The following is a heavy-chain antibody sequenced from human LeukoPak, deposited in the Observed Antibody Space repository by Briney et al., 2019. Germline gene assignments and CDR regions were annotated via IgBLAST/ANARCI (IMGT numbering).Heavy chain of an antibody. D-gene: IGHD4-17*01. Sequence: SETLSLTCTVSGVSMSDFYWSWIRQPPGKGLEWIGYIYYTGSTSYNPSLKSRVTMSLDTSENQFSLRLTSVIAADTAVYYCTRGATVTTGNWGQGTLVTVSS. CDR2: IYYTGST. CDR1: GVSMSDFY. V-gene: IGHV4-59*01. CDR3: TRGATVTTGN. J-gene: IGHJ4*02.